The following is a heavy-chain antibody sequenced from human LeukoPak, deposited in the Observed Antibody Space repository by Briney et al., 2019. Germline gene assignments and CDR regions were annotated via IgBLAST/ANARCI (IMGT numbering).Heavy chain of an antibody. CDR1: GGSISSSY. Sequence: SETLSLTCTVSGGSISSSYWSWIRQPPGKGLEWIGYVYYSGSTNYNPSLKSRVTISVDTSKNQFSLKLSSVTAADTAVYYCARDYYDSSGYYLDYWGQGTLVTVSS. CDR3: ARDYYDSSGYYLDY. V-gene: IGHV4-59*01. CDR2: VYYSGST. J-gene: IGHJ4*02. D-gene: IGHD3-22*01.